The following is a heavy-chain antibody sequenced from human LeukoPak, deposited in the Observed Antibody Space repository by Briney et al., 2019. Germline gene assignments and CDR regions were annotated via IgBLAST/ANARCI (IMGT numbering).Heavy chain of an antibody. J-gene: IGHJ5*02. CDR2: IYHSGST. CDR3: ARDRGGSRNWFDP. V-gene: IGHV4-38-2*02. Sequence: SETLSLTCTVSGYSISSGYYWGWIRQRPGKGLEWIGSIYHSGSTYYNPSLKSRVTISVDTSKNQFSLKLSSVTAADTAVYYCARDRGGSRNWFDPWGQGTLVTVSS. CDR1: GYSISSGYY. D-gene: IGHD3-10*01.